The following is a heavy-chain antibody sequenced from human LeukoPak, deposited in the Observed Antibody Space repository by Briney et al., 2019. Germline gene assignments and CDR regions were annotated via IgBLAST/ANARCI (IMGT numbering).Heavy chain of an antibody. CDR1: GYTLTELS. Sequence: ASVKVSCKVSGYTLTELSMHWVRQPPGKGLEWVGGVDPEEGETIYAQKFQGRVTMTEDTSTDTAYMELSSLRSEDTAVYYCATVRTYYYDSSGYYWAYWGQGTLVTVSS. CDR2: VDPEEGET. D-gene: IGHD3-22*01. V-gene: IGHV1-24*01. CDR3: ATVRTYYYDSSGYYWAY. J-gene: IGHJ4*02.